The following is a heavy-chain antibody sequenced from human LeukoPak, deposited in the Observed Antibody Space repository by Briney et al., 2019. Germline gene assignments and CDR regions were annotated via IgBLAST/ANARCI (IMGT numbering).Heavy chain of an antibody. CDR2: INHSGST. CDR1: GFTFSSYS. V-gene: IGHV4-34*01. Sequence: GSLRLSCAASGFTFSSYSMNWVRQAPGKGLEWIGEINHSGSTNYNPSLKSRVTISVDTSKNQFSLKLSSVTAADTAVYYCARQYSSSWFSFDYWGQGTLVTVSS. D-gene: IGHD6-13*01. J-gene: IGHJ4*02. CDR3: ARQYSSSWFSFDY.